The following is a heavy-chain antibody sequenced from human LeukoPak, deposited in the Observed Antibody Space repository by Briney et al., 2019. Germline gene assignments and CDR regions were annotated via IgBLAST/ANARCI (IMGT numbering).Heavy chain of an antibody. CDR3: RIGPRDYFDY. Sequence: PGGSLRLSCAASGFTFDDYAMHWARQAPGKGLEWVSGISWNSGSIGYADSVKGRFTISRDNAKNSLYLQMNSLRAEDTALYYCRIGPRDYFDYWGQGTLVTVSS. CDR2: ISWNSGSI. CDR1: GFTFDDYA. J-gene: IGHJ4*02. V-gene: IGHV3-9*01. D-gene: IGHD1-26*01.